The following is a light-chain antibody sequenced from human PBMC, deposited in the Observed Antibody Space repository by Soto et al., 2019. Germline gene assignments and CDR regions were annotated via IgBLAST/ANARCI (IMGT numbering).Light chain of an antibody. CDR1: SRDVGGYNY. CDR2: EVS. J-gene: IGLJ2*01. Sequence: QSALTQPPSASGSPGQSVTISCTGTSRDVGGYNYVSWYQQHPGKAPKLMIYEVSERPSGVPDRFSGSKSGNTASLTVSGLPAEDEADYYCSSYGGSNNRVVFGGGTKLTVL. V-gene: IGLV2-8*01. CDR3: SSYGGSNNRVV.